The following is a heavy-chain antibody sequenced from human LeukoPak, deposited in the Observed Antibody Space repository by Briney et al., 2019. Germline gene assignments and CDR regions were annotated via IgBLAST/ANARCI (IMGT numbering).Heavy chain of an antibody. D-gene: IGHD1-26*01. J-gene: IGHJ4*02. V-gene: IGHV1-8*01. Sequence: ASVKVSCKASGYTFTSYDINWVRQATGQGLEWMGWMNPNSGNTGYAQKFQGRVTMTRDTSISTVYMELSSLTSEDTAVYYCARGRFRWELEIRDLDYWGQGTLVTVSS. CDR1: GYTFTSYD. CDR3: ARGRFRWELEIRDLDY. CDR2: MNPNSGNT.